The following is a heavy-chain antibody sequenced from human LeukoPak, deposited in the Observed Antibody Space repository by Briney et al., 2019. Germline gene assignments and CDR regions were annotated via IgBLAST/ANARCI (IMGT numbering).Heavy chain of an antibody. D-gene: IGHD5-24*01. CDR3: ARVWQLGV. CDR2: ISSRSESK. J-gene: IGHJ6*02. Sequence: GGSLRLSCAASGFTFSTSGMNWARQAPGKGLEWVAYISSRSESKYYAASVKGRFTISRDNAHNSLYLQMNSLRDDDTAVYYCARVWQLGVWGQGTAVTVSS. V-gene: IGHV3-48*02. CDR1: GFTFSTSG.